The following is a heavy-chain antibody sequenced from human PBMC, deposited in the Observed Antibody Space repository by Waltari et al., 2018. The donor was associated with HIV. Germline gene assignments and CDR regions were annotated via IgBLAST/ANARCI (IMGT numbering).Heavy chain of an antibody. J-gene: IGHJ5*01. V-gene: IGHV3-53*01. CDR3: ARVKAYSSGWFDY. Sequence: EVQLVESGGGLIQPGGSLRLSCAASGFTVSSNSMSWVRQAPGKGLEGVSVFYSGGSAYSADSVKGRFTISRDNSKNTLHLQMKRLRTEDTAVYYCARVKAYSSGWFDYWGQGTLVTVSS. D-gene: IGHD6-19*01. CDR2: FYSGGSA. CDR1: GFTVSSNS.